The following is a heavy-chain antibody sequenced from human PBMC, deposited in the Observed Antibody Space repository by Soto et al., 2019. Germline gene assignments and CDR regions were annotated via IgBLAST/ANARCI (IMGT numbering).Heavy chain of an antibody. CDR3: ARDLGDYSNYKSYYYCGMDV. V-gene: IGHV3-30-3*01. J-gene: IGHJ6*02. CDR2: ISYDGSNK. CDR1: GFTFSSYA. D-gene: IGHD4-4*01. Sequence: QVQLVESGGGVVQPGRSLRLSCAASGFTFSSYAMHWVRQAPGKGLEWVAVISYDGSNKYYADSVKGRFTISRDNSKNMLYLQMNSLRAEDTAVYYCARDLGDYSNYKSYYYCGMDVWGQGTTVTVS.